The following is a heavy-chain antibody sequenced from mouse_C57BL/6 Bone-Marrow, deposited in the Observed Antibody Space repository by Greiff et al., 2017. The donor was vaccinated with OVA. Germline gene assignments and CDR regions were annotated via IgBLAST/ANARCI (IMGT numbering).Heavy chain of an antibody. J-gene: IGHJ2*01. CDR3: ERYTPPNVLDY. CDR2: IRNKANGYTT. CDR1: GFTFTDYY. Sequence: EVQGVESGGGLVQPGGSLSLSCAASGFTFTDYYMSWVRQPPGKALEWLGFIRNKANGYTTEYSLSVKGRFTISRDNSESILDLQMKALGAEDNATDYCERYTPPNVLDYWGQGTTLTVSS. D-gene: IGHD4-1*01. V-gene: IGHV7-3*01.